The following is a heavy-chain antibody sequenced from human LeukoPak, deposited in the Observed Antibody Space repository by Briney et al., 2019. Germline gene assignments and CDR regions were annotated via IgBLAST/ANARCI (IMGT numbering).Heavy chain of an antibody. CDR1: GGSISSYY. CDR3: ARTGLCSGSCFDY. Sequence: PSETLSLTCTVSGGSISSYYWSWIRQPPGKGLEWIGYIYYSGSTNYNPSLKSRVTISVDTSKNQFSLKLSSVTAADTAVYYCARTGLCSGSCFDYWGQGTLVTVSS. D-gene: IGHD1-26*01. V-gene: IGHV4-59*01. J-gene: IGHJ4*02. CDR2: IYYSGST.